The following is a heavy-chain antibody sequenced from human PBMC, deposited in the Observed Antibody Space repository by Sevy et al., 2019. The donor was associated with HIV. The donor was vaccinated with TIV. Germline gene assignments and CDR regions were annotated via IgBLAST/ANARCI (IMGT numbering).Heavy chain of an antibody. CDR3: ARLLWFGESAGNAFDI. V-gene: IGHV4-31*01. CDR2: IYYSGST. D-gene: IGHD3-10*01. CDR1: GGSISSGGYY. Sequence: SETLSLTCTVSGGSISSGGYYWSWIRQHPGKGLEWIGYIYYSGSTYYNPSLKSQVTISVDTSKNQFSLKLSSVTAADTAVYYCARLLWFGESAGNAFDIWGQGTMVTVSS. J-gene: IGHJ3*02.